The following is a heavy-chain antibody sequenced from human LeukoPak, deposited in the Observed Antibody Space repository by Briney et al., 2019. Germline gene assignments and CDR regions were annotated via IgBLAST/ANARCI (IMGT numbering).Heavy chain of an antibody. CDR1: GFTFSRYE. D-gene: IGHD3-10*01. CDR2: ISSSGSTI. Sequence: GGSLRLSCAASGFTFSRYEMNWVRQAPGKGLEWVSYISSSGSTIYYADSVKDRFTISRDNARNSLYLQMNSLRAEDTAVYYCARLDYYGSGSYFDYWGQGTLVTVSS. J-gene: IGHJ4*02. V-gene: IGHV3-48*03. CDR3: ARLDYYGSGSYFDY.